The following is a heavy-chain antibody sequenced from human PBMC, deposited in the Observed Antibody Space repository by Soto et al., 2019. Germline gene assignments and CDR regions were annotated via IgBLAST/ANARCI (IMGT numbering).Heavy chain of an antibody. CDR3: ARSTAVAGPNWFDP. CDR1: GYTFTSYG. Sequence: ASVKVSCKASGYTFTSYGISWVRQAPGQGLEWMGWISAYNGNTNYAQKLQGRVTMTTDTSTSTAYMELRSLRSDDTAVYYCARSTAVAGPNWFDPWGQRTLVPVSS. D-gene: IGHD6-19*01. V-gene: IGHV1-18*01. J-gene: IGHJ5*02. CDR2: ISAYNGNT.